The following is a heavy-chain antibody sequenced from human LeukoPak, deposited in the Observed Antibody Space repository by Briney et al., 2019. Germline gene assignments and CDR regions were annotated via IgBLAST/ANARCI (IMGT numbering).Heavy chain of an antibody. J-gene: IGHJ4*02. CDR3: AKCGLNYDTSGFYPDY. Sequence: PGGSLRLSCAASGFTFSSYAMNWVRQAPGKGLEWVSAISGSGGSTYYANFAKGRFTISRDDSKNTVLLQVSSLRAEDTAVYYCAKCGLNYDTSGFYPDYWGQGTLVIVSS. CDR2: ISGSGGST. V-gene: IGHV3-23*01. D-gene: IGHD3-22*01. CDR1: GFTFSSYA.